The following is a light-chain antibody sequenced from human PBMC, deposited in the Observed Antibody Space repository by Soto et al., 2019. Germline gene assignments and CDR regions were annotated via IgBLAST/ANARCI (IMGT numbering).Light chain of an antibody. CDR1: QSISTF. CDR3: QESYRFSRT. J-gene: IGKJ1*01. Sequence: DIQMTQSPYSLSASVGDTVTITCRASQSISTFLNWYQQKPGKAPKLLIYAASNLQRGVPSKFSGSGSGTDFTLTISSLQPEDFATYYCQESYRFSRTFGQGTKVEIK. V-gene: IGKV1-39*01. CDR2: AAS.